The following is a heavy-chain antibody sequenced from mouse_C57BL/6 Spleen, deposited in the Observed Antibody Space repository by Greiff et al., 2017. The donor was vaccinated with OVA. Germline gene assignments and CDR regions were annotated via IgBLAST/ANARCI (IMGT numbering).Heavy chain of an antibody. CDR1: GYTFTSYW. CDR2: IDPSDSYT. Sequence: VQLQQPGAELVMPGASVKLSCKASGYTFTSYWMHWVQQRPGQGLEWIGEIDPSDSYTNYNQKFKGKSTLTVDKYSSTAYSELSSLTSEGSAVYYCAAQRDYFDDWGKGTTLTVSS. J-gene: IGHJ2*01. CDR3: AAQRDYFDD. V-gene: IGHV1-69*01.